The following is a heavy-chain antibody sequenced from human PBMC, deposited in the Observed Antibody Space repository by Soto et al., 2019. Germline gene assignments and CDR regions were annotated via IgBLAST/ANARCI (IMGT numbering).Heavy chain of an antibody. CDR3: AKDQARAASHGID. CDR1: GFTFNNYG. CDR2: ISNDGSDK. J-gene: IGHJ3*01. V-gene: IGHV3-30*18. D-gene: IGHD6-13*01. Sequence: QVQLVESGGGVVQPGRSLRLSCAASGFTFNNYGMHWARQAPGKGLEWVGAISNDGSDKYYADSVKGRLTISRDNSKNTVFLQMSSLRAEDTAVYYCAKDQARAASHGIDWGQGTMVTVSS.